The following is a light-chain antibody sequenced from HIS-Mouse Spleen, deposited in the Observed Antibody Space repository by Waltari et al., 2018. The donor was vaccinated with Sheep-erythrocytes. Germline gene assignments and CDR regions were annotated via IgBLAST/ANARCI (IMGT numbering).Light chain of an antibody. CDR2: DVS. J-gene: IGLJ1*01. CDR1: SSAVGAYTQ. CDR3: CSYAGSYNHV. V-gene: IGLV2-11*01. Sequence: QSALTQPRSVSGSPGQSVTISCTGTSSAVGAYTQLPWYQQHPGKAPKLMIYDVSKRPSGVPDRFSGSKSGNTASLTISGLQAEDEADYYCCSYAGSYNHVFATGTKVTVL.